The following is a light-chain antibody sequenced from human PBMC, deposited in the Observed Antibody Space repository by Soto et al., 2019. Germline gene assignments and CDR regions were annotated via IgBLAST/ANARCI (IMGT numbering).Light chain of an antibody. Sequence: EIVLTQSPGTLSLSPGEGATLPCRASQSFSGTSLAWYQQKPGQAPRLLIYGVSNRATGIPDRFSGSGSGTDFTLTISRLEPEDFAVYYCHQYDNSLWTFGQGTKVEIK. CDR3: HQYDNSLWT. CDR2: GVS. V-gene: IGKV3-20*01. CDR1: QSFSGTS. J-gene: IGKJ1*01.